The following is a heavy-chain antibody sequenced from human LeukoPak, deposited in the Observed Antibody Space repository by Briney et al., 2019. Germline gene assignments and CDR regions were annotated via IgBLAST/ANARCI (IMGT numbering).Heavy chain of an antibody. V-gene: IGHV1-46*01. CDR3: SRGGGGLDY. CDR2: INPSGGST. CDR1: RYTFTSYY. J-gene: IGHJ4*02. D-gene: IGHD3-16*01. Sequence: GASVKVSCKASRYTFTSYYFHWVRQAPGQGLEWMGIINPSGGSTSYAQRFQGRVTMTRDTSTSTVYMELSSLTSEDTAVFYCSRGGGGLDYWGQGTLLTVSS.